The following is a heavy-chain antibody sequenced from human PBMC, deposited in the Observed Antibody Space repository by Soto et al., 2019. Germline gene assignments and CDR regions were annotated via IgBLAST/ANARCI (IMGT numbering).Heavy chain of an antibody. V-gene: IGHV5-51*01. J-gene: IGHJ5*02. CDR3: ARLEVVPAATFWFDP. CDR2: IYPGDSDT. Sequence: PGESLKISCKGSGYSFTSYWIGWVRQMPGKGLEWMGIIYPGDSDTRYSPSFQGQVTISADKSISTAYLQWSSLKASDTAMYYCARLEVVPAATFWFDPWGQGTLVTVSS. D-gene: IGHD2-2*01. CDR1: GYSFTSYW.